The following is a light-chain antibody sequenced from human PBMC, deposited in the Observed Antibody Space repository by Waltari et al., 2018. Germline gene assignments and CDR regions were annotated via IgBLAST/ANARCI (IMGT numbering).Light chain of an antibody. CDR2: DVS. V-gene: IGLV2-14*01. Sequence: QSDLTQPASVSGSPGQSITISCTGTNSDVGAYDYVSWYQQYPGKAPKLVIFDVSSRPSGASVRFSGSKSGNMASLIISHLQAEDEADYYCSSYTTNRHYVFGAGTKVTVL. CDR1: NSDVGAYDY. CDR3: SSYTTNRHYV. J-gene: IGLJ1*01.